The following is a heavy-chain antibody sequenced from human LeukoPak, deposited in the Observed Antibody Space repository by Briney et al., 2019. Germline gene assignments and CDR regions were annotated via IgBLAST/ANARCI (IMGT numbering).Heavy chain of an antibody. Sequence: PGGSLRLSCAASGFTFSSSWMHWVRQAPGKGLVWVSRINSDGSSTNYADSVKGRFTISRDNSENSLYLQMDSLTAEDTAVYYCTRKGSQWDFLVDYWGQGTQVAVSP. CDR1: GFTFSSSW. J-gene: IGHJ4*02. V-gene: IGHV3-74*01. CDR2: INSDGSST. D-gene: IGHD2/OR15-2a*01. CDR3: TRKGSQWDFLVDY.